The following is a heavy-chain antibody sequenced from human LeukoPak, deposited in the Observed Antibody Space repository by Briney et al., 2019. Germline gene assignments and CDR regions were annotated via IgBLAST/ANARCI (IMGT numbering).Heavy chain of an antibody. CDR3: ARDKRLYYYYYMDV. J-gene: IGHJ6*03. CDR2: ISSSSSYI. V-gene: IGHV3-21*01. D-gene: IGHD5-12*01. Sequence: GGSLRLSCAASGFTFSSYSMNWVRQAPGKGLEWVSSISSSSSYIYYADSVKGRFTISRDNAKNSLYLQMNSLRAEDTAVYYCARDKRLYYYYYMDVWGKGTTVTVSS. CDR1: GFTFSSYS.